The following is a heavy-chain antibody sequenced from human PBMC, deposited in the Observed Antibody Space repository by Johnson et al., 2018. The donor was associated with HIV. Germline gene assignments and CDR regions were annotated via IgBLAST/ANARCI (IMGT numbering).Heavy chain of an antibody. CDR1: GFTFSSSA. J-gene: IGHJ3*02. D-gene: IGHD3-3*01. CDR3: ARDWEWLNGFDI. V-gene: IGHV3-30-3*01. CDR2: ISYDGSNK. Sequence: SGFTFSSSAMPWVRQAPGKGLEWVAVISYDGSNKYYADSVKGRFTISRDNSKNTLYLQMNSLRAEDTAMYYCARDWEWLNGFDIWGQGTMVTVSS.